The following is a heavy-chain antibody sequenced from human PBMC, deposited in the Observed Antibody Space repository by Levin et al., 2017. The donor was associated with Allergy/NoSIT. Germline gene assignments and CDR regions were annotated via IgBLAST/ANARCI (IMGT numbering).Heavy chain of an antibody. CDR3: ARDPKGYSYGFEEFDP. Sequence: SVKVSCKASGGTFSSYAISWVRQAPGQGLEWMGGIIPIFGTANYAQKFQGRVTITADESTSTAYMELSSLRSEDTAVYYCARDPKGYSYGFEEFDPWGQGTLVTVSS. CDR2: IIPIFGTA. CDR1: GGTFSSYA. J-gene: IGHJ5*02. D-gene: IGHD5-18*01. V-gene: IGHV1-69*13.